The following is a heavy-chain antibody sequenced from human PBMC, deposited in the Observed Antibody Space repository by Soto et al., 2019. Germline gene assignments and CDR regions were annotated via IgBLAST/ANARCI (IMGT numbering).Heavy chain of an antibody. Sequence: EVQLVESGGGLVQPGGSLRLSCAASGFTFSSYWMSWVRQAPGKGLEWVANIKQDGSEKYYVDSVKGRFTISRDNAKNSLYIQMNRLRAEDTAGYYCGRAGIPLWTFDYWGQGTLVTVSS. V-gene: IGHV3-7*03. D-gene: IGHD5-18*01. CDR2: IKQDGSEK. CDR3: GRAGIPLWTFDY. CDR1: GFTFSSYW. J-gene: IGHJ4*02.